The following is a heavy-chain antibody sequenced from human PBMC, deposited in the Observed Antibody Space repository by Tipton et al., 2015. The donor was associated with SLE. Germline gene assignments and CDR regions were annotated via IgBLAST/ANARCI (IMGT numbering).Heavy chain of an antibody. V-gene: IGHV1-2*02. Sequence: QLVQSGAEVKKPGASVKVSCKASGYSFTDYYMHWVRQAPGQGLEWMGWINPNSGGTNYAQKFQGRVTMTRDTSISTAYMELSRLRSDDTAVYYCARERGYSDSGVIHWFDPWGQGTLVTVSS. CDR3: ARERGYSDSGVIHWFDP. D-gene: IGHD3-22*01. CDR2: INPNSGGT. CDR1: GYSFTDYY. J-gene: IGHJ5*02.